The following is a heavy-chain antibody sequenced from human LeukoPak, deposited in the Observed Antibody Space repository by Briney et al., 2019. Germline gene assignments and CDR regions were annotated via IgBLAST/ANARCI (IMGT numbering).Heavy chain of an antibody. D-gene: IGHD5-12*01. CDR2: MNPNSGTT. J-gene: IGHJ4*02. V-gene: IGHV1-8*01. CDR3: ARNLARTGDFDY. CDR1: GYSFISYD. Sequence: EASVKVSCKASGYSFISYDINWVRQATGQGLEWLGWMNPNSGTTGYAQNFQGRVSMTRDTAISTAYLELSNLRSDDTAVHFCARNLARTGDFDYWGQGTLVTVSS.